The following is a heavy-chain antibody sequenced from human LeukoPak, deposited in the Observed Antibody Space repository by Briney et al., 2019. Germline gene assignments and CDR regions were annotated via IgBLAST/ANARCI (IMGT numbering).Heavy chain of an antibody. CDR2: IFDSGSI. J-gene: IGHJ5*02. D-gene: IGHD2-2*01. Sequence: SETLSLTCTVSGGSISSSSYYWGWIRQPRGNGREWIALIFDSGSIYYSPSLESRCTMSVDTAQNQFSRNRCSVTASDTALYFCASIVVVVPAAMVGWFDTWGQGTLVTVSS. CDR3: ASIVVVVPAAMVGWFDT. CDR1: GGSISSSSYY. V-gene: IGHV4-39*01.